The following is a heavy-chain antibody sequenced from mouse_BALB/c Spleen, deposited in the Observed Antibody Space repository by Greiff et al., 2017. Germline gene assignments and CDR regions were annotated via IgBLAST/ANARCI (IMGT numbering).Heavy chain of an antibody. D-gene: IGHD1-1*02. V-gene: IGHV5-2*01. Sequence: EVKVVESGGGLVQPGESLKLSCESNEYAFPSHDMSWVRKTPEKRLELVAAINSDGGSTYYPDNMEGRFIISRDNTKKTLYLQMSSLRSEDTALYYCARQRYGGNGFAYWGQGTLVTVSA. CDR2: INSDGGST. CDR3: ARQRYGGNGFAY. CDR1: EYAFPSHD. J-gene: IGHJ3*01.